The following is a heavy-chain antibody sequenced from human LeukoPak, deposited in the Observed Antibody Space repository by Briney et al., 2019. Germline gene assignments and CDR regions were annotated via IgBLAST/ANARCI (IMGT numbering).Heavy chain of an antibody. D-gene: IGHD3-22*01. CDR2: IAHSGTT. Sequence: TPSETLSLTCIVSGASISTYSWNWIRQSPEKGLEWVGYIAHSGTTSYRSSLKSRVTISVDTSKNQFSLKLSSVTAADTAVYYCARASSIVVSFDLWGRGTLVTVSS. CDR1: GASISTYS. J-gene: IGHJ2*01. V-gene: IGHV4-59*12. CDR3: ARASSIVVSFDL.